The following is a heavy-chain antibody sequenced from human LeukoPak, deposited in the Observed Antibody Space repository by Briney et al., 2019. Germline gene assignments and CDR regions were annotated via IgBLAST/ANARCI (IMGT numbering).Heavy chain of an antibody. J-gene: IGHJ6*03. V-gene: IGHV7-4-1*02. CDR2: INTNTGNP. D-gene: IGHD2-2*02. CDR1: GYTFTSYA. Sequence: ASVKVSCKASGYTFTSYAMNWVRQAPGQGLEWMGWINTNTGNPTYAQGFTGRFVFSLDTSVSTAYLQISSLKAEDTAVYYCARGLIYCSSTSCYNGYYYYYYMDVWGKGTTVTVSS. CDR3: ARGLIYCSSTSCYNGYYYYYYMDV.